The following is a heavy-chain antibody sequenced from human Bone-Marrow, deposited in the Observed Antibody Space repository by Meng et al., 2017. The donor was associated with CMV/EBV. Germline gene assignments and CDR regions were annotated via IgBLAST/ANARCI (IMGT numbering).Heavy chain of an antibody. CDR1: GYTFTGYY. J-gene: IGHJ6*02. D-gene: IGHD2-2*01. CDR3: ARDCIVVVPAAPRIYYYYGMDV. Sequence: ASVKVSCKASGYTFTGYYMHWVRQAPGQGLEWMGWINPNSGGTNYAQKFQGRVTMTRDTSISTAYMELSRLRSDDTAVYYCARDCIVVVPAAPRIYYYYGMDVWGQGTTVTVS. CDR2: INPNSGGT. V-gene: IGHV1-2*02.